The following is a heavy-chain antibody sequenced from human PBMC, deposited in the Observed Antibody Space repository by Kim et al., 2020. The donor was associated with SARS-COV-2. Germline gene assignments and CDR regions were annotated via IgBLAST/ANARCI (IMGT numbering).Heavy chain of an antibody. V-gene: IGHV3-30*04. Sequence: GGSLRLSCAASGFIFTTYAMHWVRQAPGKGLEWVAVISYDGSSKYYADSVKGRFTISRDNSKNTLYLQMNSLRAEDTAVYYCARGLRGGAVAGTHDYWG. J-gene: IGHJ4*01. D-gene: IGHD6-19*01. CDR3: ARGLRGGAVAGTHDY. CDR2: ISYDGSSK. CDR1: GFIFTTYA.